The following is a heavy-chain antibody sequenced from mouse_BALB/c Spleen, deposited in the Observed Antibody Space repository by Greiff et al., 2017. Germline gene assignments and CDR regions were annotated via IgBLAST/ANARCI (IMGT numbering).Heavy chain of an antibody. CDR2: IWAGGST. D-gene: IGHD2-4*01. Sequence: VMLVESGPGLVAPSQSLSITCTVSGFSLTSYGVHWVRQPPGKGLEWLGVIWAGGSTNYNSTLMSRLSISKDNSKGQVFLKMSSLQTDDTAMYYCARDRGMGYYDYGFAWFAYWGQGTLVTVSA. J-gene: IGHJ3*01. V-gene: IGHV2-9*02. CDR1: GFSLTSYG. CDR3: ARDRGMGYYDYGFAWFAY.